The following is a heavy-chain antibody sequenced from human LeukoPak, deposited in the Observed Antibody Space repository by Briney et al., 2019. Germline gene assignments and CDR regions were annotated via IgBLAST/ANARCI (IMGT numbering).Heavy chain of an antibody. Sequence: ASVKVSCKASGYTFTTYVMHWVCQAPGQRLEWMGWINAGNGNTKYSQKFQGRVTITRDTSASTAYMELSSLRSEDTAVYYCASQSITILSAASGFDPWGQGTLVTVSS. CDR1: GYTFTTYV. CDR2: INAGNGNT. J-gene: IGHJ5*02. V-gene: IGHV1-3*01. CDR3: ASQSITILSAASGFDP. D-gene: IGHD3-3*01.